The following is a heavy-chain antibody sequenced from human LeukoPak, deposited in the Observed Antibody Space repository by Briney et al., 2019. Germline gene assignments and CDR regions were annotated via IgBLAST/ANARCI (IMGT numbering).Heavy chain of an antibody. J-gene: IGHJ4*02. CDR2: ISESGGSK. D-gene: IGHD6-6*01. CDR1: GFTFSNAW. CDR3: AKRAAARTLDY. Sequence: GGSLRLSCAASGFTFSNAWMNWVRQAPGKGLEWVSSISESGGSKYHADSVKGRFTISRDNSQNTLYLQMNSLRAEDTAVYYCAKRAAARTLDYWGQGTLVTVSS. V-gene: IGHV3-23*01.